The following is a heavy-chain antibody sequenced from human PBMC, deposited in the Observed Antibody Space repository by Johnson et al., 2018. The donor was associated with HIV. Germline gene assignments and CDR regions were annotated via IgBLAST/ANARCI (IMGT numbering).Heavy chain of an antibody. V-gene: IGHV3-66*01. CDR3: ARDGESQQLPLGDAFDV. CDR1: GFTVSSNY. Sequence: EVQLVESGGGLVQPGGSLRLSCAASGFTVSSNYMNWVRQAPGKGLEWVSVIYSGGSTYYADSVRGRFTISRDNSKNTLYLQMSSLRAEDTAMYYCARDGESQQLPLGDAFDVWGQGTMVTVSS. J-gene: IGHJ3*01. D-gene: IGHD6-13*01. CDR2: IYSGGST.